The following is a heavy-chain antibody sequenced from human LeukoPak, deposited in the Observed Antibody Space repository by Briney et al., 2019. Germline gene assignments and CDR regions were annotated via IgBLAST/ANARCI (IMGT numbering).Heavy chain of an antibody. CDR2: IYYSGST. V-gene: IGHV4-61*01. D-gene: IGHD6-19*01. Sequence: SETLSLTCTVSGGSISSSSYYWSWIRQPPGKGLEWIGYIYYSGSTNYNPSLKSRVTISVDTSKNQFSLKLSSVTAADTAVYYCARFISVAGTGNFDYWGQGTLVTVSS. CDR3: ARFISVAGTGNFDY. J-gene: IGHJ4*02. CDR1: GGSISSSSYY.